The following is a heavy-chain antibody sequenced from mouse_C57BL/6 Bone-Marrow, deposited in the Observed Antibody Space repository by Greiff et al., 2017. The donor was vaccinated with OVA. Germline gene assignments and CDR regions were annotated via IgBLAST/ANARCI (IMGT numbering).Heavy chain of an antibody. V-gene: IGHV2-2*01. CDR1: GFSLTSYG. J-gene: IGHJ4*01. CDR2: IWSGGST. Sequence: QVQLQQSGPGLVQPSQSLSITCTVSGFSLTSYGVHWVRQSPGKGLEWLGVIWSGGSTDYNAAFISRLSISKDNAKSQVFFKMNSLQADYTAIYYCARNCDYYAMDYWGQGTSVTVSS. CDR3: ARNCDYYAMDY.